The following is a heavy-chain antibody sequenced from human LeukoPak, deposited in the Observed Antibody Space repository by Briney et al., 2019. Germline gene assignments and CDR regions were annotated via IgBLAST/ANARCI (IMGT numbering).Heavy chain of an antibody. D-gene: IGHD6-19*01. J-gene: IGHJ4*02. Sequence: GESLKISCKGSGYSFTSYWIGWVRQMPGKGLEWMGIIYPGDSATRYSPSFQGQVTISADKSISTAYLQWSSLKASDTAIYYCARRGPDTSDLYYFDYWGQGTLVTVSS. V-gene: IGHV5-51*01. CDR1: GYSFTSYW. CDR3: ARRGPDTSDLYYFDY. CDR2: IYPGDSAT.